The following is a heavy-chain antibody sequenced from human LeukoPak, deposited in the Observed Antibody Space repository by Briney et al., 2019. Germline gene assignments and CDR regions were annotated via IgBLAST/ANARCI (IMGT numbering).Heavy chain of an antibody. V-gene: IGHV1-58*01. Sequence: SVTVSCKASGFTFTSSAVQWVRQARGQRLEWIGWIVVGSGNTNYAQKFQERVTITRDMSTSTAYMELSSLRSEDTAVYYCAADRTPTDIVVVPAAYEDAYGMDVWGQGTTVTVSS. J-gene: IGHJ6*02. CDR1: GFTFTSSA. CDR2: IVVGSGNT. CDR3: AADRTPTDIVVVPAAYEDAYGMDV. D-gene: IGHD2-2*01.